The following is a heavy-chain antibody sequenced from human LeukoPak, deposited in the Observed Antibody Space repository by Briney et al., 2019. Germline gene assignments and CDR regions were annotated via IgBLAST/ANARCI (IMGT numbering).Heavy chain of an antibody. CDR1: GFTNY. CDR2: IYSSGDT. J-gene: IGHJ6*03. CDR3: ARGPGYSSSWYDYYYYYMDV. V-gene: IGHV3-66*02. D-gene: IGHD6-13*01. Sequence: GGSLRLSCGASGFTNYMNWVRQAPERGLEWVSTIYSSGDTYYADSVKGRFTISRDNSKNTLYLQMNSLRAEDTAVYYCARGPGYSSSWYDYYYYYMDVWGKGTTVTVSS.